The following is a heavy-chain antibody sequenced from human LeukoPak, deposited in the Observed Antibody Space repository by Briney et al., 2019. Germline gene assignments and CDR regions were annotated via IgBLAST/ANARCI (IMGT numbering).Heavy chain of an antibody. D-gene: IGHD5-12*01. CDR1: GFTFSNYP. CDR2: ISGNGVTT. J-gene: IGHJ4*02. CDR3: ARELKGDYDC. V-gene: IGHV3-64*02. Sequence: GGSLRLSCAASGFTFSNYPMHWARHARGKGLVSVSAISGNGVTTYYADSVKGRFTISRDNSKNTLFLQLGSLKTEDTAVYYCARELKGDYDCWGQGTLVTVSS.